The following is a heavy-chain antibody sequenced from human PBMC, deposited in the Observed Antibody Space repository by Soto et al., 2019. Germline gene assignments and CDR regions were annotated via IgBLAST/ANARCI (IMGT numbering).Heavy chain of an antibody. CDR3: AGIGYCSGGSCFDY. CDR2: ISYDGSKK. V-gene: IGHV3-30-3*01. CDR1: GFTFSTHV. J-gene: IGHJ4*02. Sequence: PGGSLRLSCAASGFTFSTHVMNWVRQAPGKGLEWVAIISYDGSKKNYADSVKGRFTISRDNSKNTLYLEMNSLRAEDTAVYYYAGIGYCSGGSCFDYWGQGTLVTVSS. D-gene: IGHD2-15*01.